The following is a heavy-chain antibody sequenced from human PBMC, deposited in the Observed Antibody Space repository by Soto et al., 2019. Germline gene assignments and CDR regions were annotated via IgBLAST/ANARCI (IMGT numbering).Heavy chain of an antibody. Sequence: QVQLVESGGGVVQPGRSLRLSCAASGFTFSSYGMHWVRQAPGKGLEWVAVISYDGSNKYYADSVKGRFTISRDNSKNTLYLQMNSLRAEDTAVYYCAKKVYDFWSGYYYYGMDVWGQGTTVTGSS. CDR2: ISYDGSNK. J-gene: IGHJ6*02. CDR3: AKKVYDFWSGYYYYGMDV. V-gene: IGHV3-30*18. CDR1: GFTFSSYG. D-gene: IGHD3-3*01.